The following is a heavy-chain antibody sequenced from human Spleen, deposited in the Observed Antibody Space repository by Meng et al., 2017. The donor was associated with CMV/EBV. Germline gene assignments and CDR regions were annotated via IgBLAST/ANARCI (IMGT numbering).Heavy chain of an antibody. Sequence: SETLSLTCAVSGASISSYYWSWIRQPPGKGLEWLGYIYYTGSTHYNPSLKSRVTISVDTSKHQFSMRLTSVTAADTALYYCARDWYYDPLGLWGQGTMVTVSS. J-gene: IGHJ3*01. D-gene: IGHD3-3*01. CDR3: ARDWYYDPLGL. CDR1: GASISSYY. V-gene: IGHV4-59*12. CDR2: IYYTGST.